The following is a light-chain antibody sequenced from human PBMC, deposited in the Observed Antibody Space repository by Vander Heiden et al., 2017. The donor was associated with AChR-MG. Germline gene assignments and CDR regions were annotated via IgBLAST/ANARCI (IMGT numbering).Light chain of an antibody. CDR1: SSNIGAGYD. CDR2: GNS. V-gene: IGLV1-40*01. Sequence: QSVLTQPPSVSGAPGQRVTISCTGSSSNIGAGYDVHWYQQLPGTAPKLLIYGNSNRPSGVPDRFSGSKSGTSASLAITGLQAEDEADYYCQSYDSSLSALGWVFGGGTKLTVI. J-gene: IGLJ3*02. CDR3: QSYDSSLSALGWV.